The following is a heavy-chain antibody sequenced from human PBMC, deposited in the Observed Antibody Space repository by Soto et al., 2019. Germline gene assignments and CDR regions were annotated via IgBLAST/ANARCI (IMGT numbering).Heavy chain of an antibody. CDR2: ISVSSSTI. J-gene: IGHJ4*02. Sequence: EVQLVESGGSFVQPGGSLRLSCAASGFTFGNYDMNWVRQAPGKGLEWVSSISVSSSTIYYVDSVKGRFTISRDNARNSLYLQMNSLRDDDTAVYYCARGNGSGSYYNSGYWGQGTLVTVSS. CDR3: ARGNGSGSYYNSGY. V-gene: IGHV3-48*02. D-gene: IGHD3-10*01. CDR1: GFTFGNYD.